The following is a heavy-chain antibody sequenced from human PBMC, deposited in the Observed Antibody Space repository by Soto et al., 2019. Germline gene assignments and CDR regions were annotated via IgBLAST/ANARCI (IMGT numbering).Heavy chain of an antibody. J-gene: IGHJ4*02. CDR1: GFGFGDYA. Sequence: QGQLVESGGGVVQPGRSLRLSCAASGFGFGDYALHWVRQAPGKGLEWVAAISFDGRNEDYANSVKGRFTISRDDSRETLFLQLNRLRTEDTAIYYCATDGVLTTTFRFSYFAFWGRGTLVTVSS. D-gene: IGHD2-8*02. CDR3: ATDGVLTTTFRFSYFAF. V-gene: IGHV3-30*04. CDR2: ISFDGRNE.